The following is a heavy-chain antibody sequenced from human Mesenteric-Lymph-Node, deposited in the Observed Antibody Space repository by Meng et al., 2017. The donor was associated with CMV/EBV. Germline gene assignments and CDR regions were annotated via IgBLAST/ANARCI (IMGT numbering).Heavy chain of an antibody. D-gene: IGHD5-18*01. CDR1: GYTFTSYY. CDR2: INPSGDST. V-gene: IGHV1-46*01. CDR3: ARDRYSYGPHILGY. Sequence: SGYTFTSYYRHWVRQAPGQGLEWMGIINPSGDSTSYAQKFQGRVTMTRDKSTSTVYMELSSLRSEDTAVYYCARDRYSYGPHILGYWGQGTLVTVSS. J-gene: IGHJ4*02.